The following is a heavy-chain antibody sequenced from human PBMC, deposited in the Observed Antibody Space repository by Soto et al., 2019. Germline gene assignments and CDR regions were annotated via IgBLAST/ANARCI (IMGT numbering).Heavy chain of an antibody. CDR2: ISSSSTI. CDR3: ARDSYYYDSSGYYFSDY. V-gene: IGHV3-48*02. D-gene: IGHD3-22*01. J-gene: IGHJ4*02. CDR1: GFTFSSYS. Sequence: GGSLRLSCAASGFTFSSYSMNWVRQAPGKGLEWVSYISSSSTIYYADSVKGRITISRDNAKNSLYLQMNSLRDEDTAVYYCARDSYYYDSSGYYFSDYWGQGTLVTVSS.